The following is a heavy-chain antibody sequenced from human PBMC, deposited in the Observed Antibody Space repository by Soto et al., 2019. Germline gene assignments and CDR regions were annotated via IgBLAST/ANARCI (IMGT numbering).Heavy chain of an antibody. D-gene: IGHD3-10*01. CDR2: IYYSGGT. CDR3: ARRYGEFNFDY. CDR1: GGSISSYY. J-gene: IGHJ4*02. Sequence: QVQLQESGPGLVKPSETLSLTCTVSGGSISSYYWSWIRQPPGKGLEWIGYIYYSGGTNYNPSLKSRVTISVDTSQNQCSLNLNSVTAADTAVYYSARRYGEFNFDYWGQGTLVTVSS. V-gene: IGHV4-59*01.